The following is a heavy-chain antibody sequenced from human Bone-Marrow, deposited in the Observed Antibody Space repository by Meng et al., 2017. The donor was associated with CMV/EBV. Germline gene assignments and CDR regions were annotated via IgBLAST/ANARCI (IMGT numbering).Heavy chain of an antibody. V-gene: IGHV1-69*05. CDR2: SIPIFGTA. CDR1: GYTFTSYY. J-gene: IGHJ6*02. Sequence: SVKVSCNASGYTFTSYYMHWVRQAPGQGLEWMGGSIPIFGTANYAQKFQGRVTITTDESTSTAYMELSSLRSEDTAVYYCARTSDYCSSTSCYTYYYYGMEVWGQGPTVTVSS. D-gene: IGHD2-2*02. CDR3: ARTSDYCSSTSCYTYYYYGMEV.